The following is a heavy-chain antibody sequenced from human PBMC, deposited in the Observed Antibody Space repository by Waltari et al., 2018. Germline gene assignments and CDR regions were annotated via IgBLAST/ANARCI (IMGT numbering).Heavy chain of an antibody. D-gene: IGHD3-3*02. Sequence: QVQLQESGPGLVKPSETLSLTCTVSGGSISSHYWSWIRQSPGKGLEWIGYIYYSGSTNYNPSLKRRVTISVDTSKNQFSLKLSSVTAADTAVYYCARIRIRDGYNRVEYFQHWGQGTLVTVSS. CDR3: ARIRIRDGYNRVEYFQH. CDR2: IYYSGST. V-gene: IGHV4-59*11. J-gene: IGHJ1*01. CDR1: GGSISSHY.